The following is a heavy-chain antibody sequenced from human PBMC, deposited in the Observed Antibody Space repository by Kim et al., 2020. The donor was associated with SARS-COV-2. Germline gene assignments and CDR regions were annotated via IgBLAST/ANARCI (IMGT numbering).Heavy chain of an antibody. J-gene: IGHJ4*02. D-gene: IGHD6-13*01. Sequence: KGRFTISRDNSKNTLYLQMNSLRAEDTAVYYCAKARGYSSSHTQYYFDYWGQGTLVTVSS. CDR3: AKARGYSSSHTQYYFDY. V-gene: IGHV3-23*01.